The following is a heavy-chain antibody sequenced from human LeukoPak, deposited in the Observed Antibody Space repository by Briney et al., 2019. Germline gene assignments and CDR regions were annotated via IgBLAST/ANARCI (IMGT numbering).Heavy chain of an antibody. CDR1: GASISTSNYY. V-gene: IGHV4-39*01. CDR3: AKLDYSSESNYNWHFDL. Sequence: SETLSLTCTFSGASISTSNYYWGWIRQPPGKGLEWIGSFYYSGSTFYNPSLKSRVTISVDTSKNQFSLKLSSVTAADTALYYCAKLDYSSESNYNWHFDLWGRGTLVTVSS. D-gene: IGHD3-10*01. J-gene: IGHJ2*01. CDR2: FYYSGST.